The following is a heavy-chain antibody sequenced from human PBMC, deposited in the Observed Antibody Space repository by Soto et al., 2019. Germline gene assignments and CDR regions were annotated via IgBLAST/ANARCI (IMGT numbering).Heavy chain of an antibody. J-gene: IGHJ6*02. CDR2: ISYDGSNE. CDR1: GFTFRNYG. Sequence: GGSVRLSCEASGFTFRNYGIHWVRQAPDKALEWVAVISYDGSNEYYADSVKGRFTISRDNSKTTLYLQMNSLRPEDTAVYYCTKDRYLGYCSGGACSNFYRLDVWGQGTMVTVSS. CDR3: TKDRYLGYCSGGACSNFYRLDV. V-gene: IGHV3-30*18. D-gene: IGHD2-8*02.